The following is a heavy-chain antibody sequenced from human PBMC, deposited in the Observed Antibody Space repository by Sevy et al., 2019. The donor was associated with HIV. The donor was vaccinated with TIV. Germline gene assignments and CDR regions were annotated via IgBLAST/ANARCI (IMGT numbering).Heavy chain of an antibody. CDR2: LNPSSSNT. J-gene: IGHJ3*02. Sequence: ASVKVSCKASGYTFSVYDINWVRQVTGQGLEWMGWLNPSSSNTGYAENFQGRVTFTMDSSTSTGYMEMSSLRSEDTAVYYCARAAAGAYDAFDIWGQVTLVTVSS. CDR1: GYTFSVYD. D-gene: IGHD6-13*01. CDR3: ARAAAGAYDAFDI. V-gene: IGHV1-8*03.